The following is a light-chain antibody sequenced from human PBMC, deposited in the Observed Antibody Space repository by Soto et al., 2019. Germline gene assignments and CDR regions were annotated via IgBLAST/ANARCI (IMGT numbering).Light chain of an antibody. CDR2: EVS. Sequence: QSVLTQSASLSGSPGQSITLSCTGTISDVGGYNYVSWYQQHPGKAPKLMIYEVSNRPSGVSNRFSGSKSGNTASLTISGLQAEDEADYYCTSYTSRSTWVFSGGTKVTVL. V-gene: IGLV2-14*01. J-gene: IGLJ3*02. CDR1: ISDVGGYNY. CDR3: TSYTSRSTWV.